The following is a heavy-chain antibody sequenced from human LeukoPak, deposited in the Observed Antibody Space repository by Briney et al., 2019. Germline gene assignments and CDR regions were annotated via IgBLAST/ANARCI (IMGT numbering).Heavy chain of an antibody. Sequence: GGSLRLSCAASGFSFSNAWMSWVRQVPGTGLEWVGRIKRQSDGATTQYAAPVKDRFTISRDNSKKTLYLQMNNLKTEDTAVYYCTTEYYDSGSDIGVWGEGTTVTVSS. J-gene: IGHJ6*03. V-gene: IGHV3-15*01. CDR2: IKRQSDGATT. D-gene: IGHD3-22*01. CDR1: GFSFSNAW. CDR3: TTEYYDSGSDIGV.